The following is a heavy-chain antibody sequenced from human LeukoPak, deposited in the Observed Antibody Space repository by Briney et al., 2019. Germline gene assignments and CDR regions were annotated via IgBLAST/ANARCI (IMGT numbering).Heavy chain of an antibody. CDR1: GYTLTELS. V-gene: IGHV1-24*01. Sequence: GASVKVSCKVSGYTLTELSMYWVRQASGKGLEWMGGFDPEDGETIYAQEFQGRVTMTEDTSTDTAYMELSRLRSEDTAVYYCATRRSGSYSAAFDIWGQGTMVTVSS. D-gene: IGHD1-26*01. J-gene: IGHJ3*02. CDR2: FDPEDGET. CDR3: ATRRSGSYSAAFDI.